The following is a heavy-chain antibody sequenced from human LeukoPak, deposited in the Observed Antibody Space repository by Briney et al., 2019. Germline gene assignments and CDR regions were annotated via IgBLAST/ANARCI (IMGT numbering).Heavy chain of an antibody. D-gene: IGHD3-10*01. V-gene: IGHV4-38-2*02. CDR2: MYHSGNT. CDR1: GYSISTGFH. Sequence: SETLSLTCTVSGYSISTGFHWGCIRQTPGKGLEWIASMYHSGNTFYNPSLKSRVTISVDTSKNQFSLKLSSVTAADTAIYYCARALGPGGAFGICGQGTMVTVSS. J-gene: IGHJ3*02. CDR3: ARALGPGGAFGI.